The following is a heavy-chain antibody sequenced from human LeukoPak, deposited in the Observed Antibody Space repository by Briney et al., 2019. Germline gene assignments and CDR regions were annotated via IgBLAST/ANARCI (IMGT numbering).Heavy chain of an antibody. CDR2: IYRSGST. CDR1: GVTFSSHSM. D-gene: IGHD4-17*01. J-gene: IGHJ6*03. Sequence: GSLRLSCAASGVTFSSHSMNWIRQAPGKGLEWIGSIYRSGSTFYNPSLKSRVTISLDTSKNQFSLKLSSVTAADTAVYFCARGTYGYYMDVWGKGTTVTVSS. V-gene: IGHV4-39*07. CDR3: ARGTYGYYMDV.